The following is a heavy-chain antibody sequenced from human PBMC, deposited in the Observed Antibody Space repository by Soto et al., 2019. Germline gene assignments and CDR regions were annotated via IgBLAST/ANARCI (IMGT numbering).Heavy chain of an antibody. Sequence: ASVKVSCKASGYTFTSYGISWVRQAPGQGLEWMGWISAYNGNTNYAQKLQGRVTMTTDTSTSTAYMELRSLRSDDTAVYYCARHPRSGYYDFWSGYFYYYYRMDVWGQGTTVTVSS. D-gene: IGHD3-3*01. CDR2: ISAYNGNT. V-gene: IGHV1-18*04. J-gene: IGHJ6*02. CDR1: GYTFTSYG. CDR3: ARHPRSGYYDFWSGYFYYYYRMDV.